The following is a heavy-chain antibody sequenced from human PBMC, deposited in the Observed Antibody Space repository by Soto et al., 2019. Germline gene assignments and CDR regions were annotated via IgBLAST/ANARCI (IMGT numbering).Heavy chain of an antibody. CDR2: MNPNSGNT. V-gene: IGHV1-8*01. D-gene: IGHD3-3*01. CDR1: GYTFTTSD. Sequence: AAVKVSCKASGYTFTTSDINWLRQATRHRLGGMGWMNPNSGNTGYAQKLQGTATMTRNTSISTAYMELSSRRSEDTAVYYCARGCRYYFLSGAYYYYGMDVWGQGTRVTVSS. J-gene: IGHJ6*02. CDR3: ARGCRYYFLSGAYYYYGMDV.